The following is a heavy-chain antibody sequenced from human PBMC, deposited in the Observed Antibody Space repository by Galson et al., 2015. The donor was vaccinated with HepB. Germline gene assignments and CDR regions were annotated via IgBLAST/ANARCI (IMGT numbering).Heavy chain of an antibody. CDR1: GYTFTSYA. V-gene: IGHV1-3*01. Sequence: SVKVSCKASGYTFTSYAMHWVRQAPGQRLEWMGWINAGNGNTKYSQKFQGRVTITRDTSASTAYMELSSLRSEDTAVYYCARPQKGIMITFGGVIAPPRYWGQGTLVTVSS. J-gene: IGHJ4*02. CDR3: ARPQKGIMITFGGVIAPPRY. D-gene: IGHD3-16*02. CDR2: INAGNGNT.